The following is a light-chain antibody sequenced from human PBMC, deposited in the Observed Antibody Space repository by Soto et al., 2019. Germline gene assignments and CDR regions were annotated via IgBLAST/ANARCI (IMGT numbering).Light chain of an antibody. J-gene: IGKJ5*01. Sequence: EVVLTQSPGTLSLSPGERATLACRASQSVGSAYLTWYQQKPGQAPRLLIYGASSRATGIPDRFSGSGSGTDFTLTISRLEPEDSAVYYCQQYGGSPQITFGHGTRLEIK. CDR2: GAS. CDR3: QQYGGSPQIT. V-gene: IGKV3-20*01. CDR1: QSVGSAY.